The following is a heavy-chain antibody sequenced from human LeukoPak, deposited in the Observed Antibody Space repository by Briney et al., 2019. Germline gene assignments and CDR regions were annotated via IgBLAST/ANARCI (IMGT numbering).Heavy chain of an antibody. CDR3: ARGRGRYFDWSLDY. Sequence: ASVKVSCKASGYTFTGYYVHWVRQAPGQGLEWMGWINPNSGGTNYAQKFQGRVTMTRDTSISTAFMDLSSLRSDDTAVYYCARGRGRYFDWSLDYWGQGTLVTVSS. V-gene: IGHV1-2*02. D-gene: IGHD3-9*01. CDR2: INPNSGGT. J-gene: IGHJ4*02. CDR1: GYTFTGYY.